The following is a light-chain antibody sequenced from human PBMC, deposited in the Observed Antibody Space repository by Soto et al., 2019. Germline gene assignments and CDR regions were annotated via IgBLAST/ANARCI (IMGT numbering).Light chain of an antibody. V-gene: IGLV4-69*01. J-gene: IGLJ3*02. CDR2: LNSDGSH. CDR3: QTWGTGIRWV. Sequence: QPVLTQSPSASAALGASVKLTCTLSSGHSSYAIAWHQQQPEKGPRYLMKLNSDGSHNKGDGIPDRFSGSSSGAERYLTISSLQSEDEADYYCQTWGTGIRWVFGGGTKLTVL. CDR1: SGHSSYA.